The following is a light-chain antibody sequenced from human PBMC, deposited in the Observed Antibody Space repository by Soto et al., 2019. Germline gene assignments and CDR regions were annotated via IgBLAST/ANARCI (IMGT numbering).Light chain of an antibody. V-gene: IGKV3-20*01. J-gene: IGKJ3*01. Sequence: IGLTQSPGTLSLSPVERAPLSCSASQSVSSSYLAWYQQKPGQAPRLLIYGASSRATGIPDRFSGSGSGTDFTLTISRLEPEDFAVYYCQQYGSSLLFTFGPGTKVDIK. CDR3: QQYGSSLLFT. CDR2: GAS. CDR1: QSVSSSY.